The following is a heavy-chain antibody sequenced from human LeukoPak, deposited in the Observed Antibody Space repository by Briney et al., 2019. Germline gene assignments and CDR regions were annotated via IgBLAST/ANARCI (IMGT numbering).Heavy chain of an antibody. CDR1: GYTFTSYG. CDR3: ARDTSEYYYDSSGYYY. V-gene: IGHV1-18*01. D-gene: IGHD3-22*01. J-gene: IGHJ4*02. Sequence: ASVKVSCKASGYTFTSYGISWVRQAPGQGLGWMGWISAYNGNTNYAQKLQGRVIMTTDTSTSTAYMELRSLRSDDTAVYYCARDTSEYYYDSSGYYYWGQGTLVTVSS. CDR2: ISAYNGNT.